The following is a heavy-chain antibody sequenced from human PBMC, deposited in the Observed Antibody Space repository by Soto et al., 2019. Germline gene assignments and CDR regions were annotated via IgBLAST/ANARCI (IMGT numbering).Heavy chain of an antibody. V-gene: IGHV3-33*01. CDR3: ARAGIVATTHLGWLVP. CDR2: IWPDGNNK. J-gene: IGHJ5*02. CDR1: GFTFSNYG. D-gene: IGHD1-26*01. Sequence: QVQLVESGGGVVQPGRSLRLSCTASGFTFSNYGIHWVRQAPGKGLEWVAVIWPDGNNKYYPDSVKGRFTISRDNSKNTLYLQMNSLRAEDTAVYYCARAGIVATTHLGWLVPWGQGPLVTVSS.